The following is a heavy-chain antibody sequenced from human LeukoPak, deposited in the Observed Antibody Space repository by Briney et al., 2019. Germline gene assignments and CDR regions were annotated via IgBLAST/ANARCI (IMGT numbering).Heavy chain of an antibody. V-gene: IGHV3-21*01. CDR2: ISSSSSYI. CDR3: ARESRVGGDAFDI. CDR1: GFTFTSYS. Sequence: PRRPLRPSCAASGFTFTSYSTNWVRHGPGQGLGWGSSISSSSSYIYYADSVKGRFTISRDNAKNSLYLQMNSLRAEDTAVYYCARESRVGGDAFDIWGQGTMVTVSS. D-gene: IGHD1-26*01. J-gene: IGHJ3*02.